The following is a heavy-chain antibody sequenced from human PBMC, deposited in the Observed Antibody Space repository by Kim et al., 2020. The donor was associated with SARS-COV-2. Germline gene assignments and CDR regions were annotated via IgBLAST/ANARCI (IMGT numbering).Heavy chain of an antibody. CDR3: ARHGAGGPWLRLHGSGGTRVGFDP. V-gene: IGHV4-39*01. CDR2: IYYSGST. D-gene: IGHD5-12*01. CDR1: GGSSSSSSYY. Sequence: SETLSLTCTVSGGSSSSSSYYWGWIRQPPGKGLEWIGSIYYSGSTYYNPSLKSRVTISVDTSKNQFSLKLSSVTAADTAVYYCARHGAGGPWLRLHGSGGTRVGFDPWGQGTLVTVSS. J-gene: IGHJ5*02.